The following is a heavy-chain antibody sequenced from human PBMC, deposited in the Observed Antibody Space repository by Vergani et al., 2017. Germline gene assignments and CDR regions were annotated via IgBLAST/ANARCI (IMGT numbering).Heavy chain of an antibody. CDR1: GFTFSSYA. D-gene: IGHD3-10*01. J-gene: IGHJ2*01. Sequence: EVQLLESGGGLVQPGGSLRLSCAASGFTFSSYAMSWVRQAPGKGLEWVSAISGSGGSTYYADSVKGRFTISRENSKNTLYLQMNSLRAEDTAVDYCAKVPYYYGSGSDVHHGQQSWYFDLWGRGTLVTVSS. V-gene: IGHV3-23*01. CDR2: ISGSGGST. CDR3: AKVPYYYGSGSDVHHGQQSWYFDL.